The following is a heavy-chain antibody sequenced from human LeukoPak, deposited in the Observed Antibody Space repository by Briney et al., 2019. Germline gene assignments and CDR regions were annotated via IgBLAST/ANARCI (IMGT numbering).Heavy chain of an antibody. D-gene: IGHD4-17*01. CDR1: GFTFNGYS. CDR2: ISTSSSYI. Sequence: KSGGSLRLSCTASGFTFNGYSMNWVRQAPGKGLEWVSSISTSSSYIYYADSVKDRFTISRNNPKNSLYLQMNSLRAEDTAVYYCARNRGDPSYFDYWGQGTLVTVSS. CDR3: ARNRGDPSYFDY. J-gene: IGHJ4*02. V-gene: IGHV3-21*01.